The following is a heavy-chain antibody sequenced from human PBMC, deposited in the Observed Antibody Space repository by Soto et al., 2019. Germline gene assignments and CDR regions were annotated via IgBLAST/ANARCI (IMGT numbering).Heavy chain of an antibody. Sequence: EVQLVESGGGLVQPGRSLRLSCAASGFAYDDYDMHWVRQAPGKGLEWVSAISWTSGRTAYADSVKGRFTISRDNGKNSLYLQMNSLRAEDTAVYPCAKWRGGDEGGDSFDYWGQGTLFTVSS. J-gene: IGHJ4*02. V-gene: IGHV3-9*01. CDR3: AKWRGGDEGGDSFDY. CDR2: ISWTSGRT. D-gene: IGHD2-21*02. CDR1: GFAYDDYD.